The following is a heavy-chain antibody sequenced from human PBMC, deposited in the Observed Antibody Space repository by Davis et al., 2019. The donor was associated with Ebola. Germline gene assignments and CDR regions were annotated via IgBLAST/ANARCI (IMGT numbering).Heavy chain of an antibody. J-gene: IGHJ6*04. CDR1: GFTFMKYA. CDR2: ISGRGDNT. D-gene: IGHD3-3*01. Sequence: GESLKISCAASGFTFMKYAMTWVRQAPGKGLEWVSTISGRGDNTYYADSVKGRFTISRDNSKNTLYLQMNSLRAEDTAVYYCAKSGLSFGVVKYHYGMDVWGKGTTVTVSS. CDR3: AKSGLSFGVVKYHYGMDV. V-gene: IGHV3-23*01.